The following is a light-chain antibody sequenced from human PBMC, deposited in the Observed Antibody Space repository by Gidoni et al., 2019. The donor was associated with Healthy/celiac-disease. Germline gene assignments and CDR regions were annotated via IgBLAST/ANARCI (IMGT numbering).Light chain of an antibody. V-gene: IGKV4-1*01. CDR1: QSVLYSSNNKNY. Sequence: DIVMTPSPDSLAVSLGERATINCKSSQSVLYSSNNKNYLAWYQQKPGQPPKLLIYWASPRESGVPDRFSGSGSGTDFTLTISSLQAEDVAVYYCQKYYSTPYTFGQGTKLEIK. CDR3: QKYYSTPYT. J-gene: IGKJ2*01. CDR2: WAS.